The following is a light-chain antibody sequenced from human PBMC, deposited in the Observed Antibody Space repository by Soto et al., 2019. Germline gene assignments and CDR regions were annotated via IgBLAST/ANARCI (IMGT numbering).Light chain of an antibody. CDR3: HQYGSSAGFT. CDR2: GAS. Sequence: EIVLTQSPGTLSLSPGERATLSCRASQTVRSNYFAWYQQKAGQAPRLLIYGASSRATGIPDRFSGSGSGTDFTLTISRLEPEDFAVYYCHQYGSSAGFTFGPGTKVDIK. J-gene: IGKJ3*01. V-gene: IGKV3-20*01. CDR1: QTVRSNY.